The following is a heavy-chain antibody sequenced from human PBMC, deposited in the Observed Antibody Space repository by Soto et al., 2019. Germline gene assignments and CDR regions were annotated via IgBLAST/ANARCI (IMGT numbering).Heavy chain of an antibody. CDR2: INPISGKA. J-gene: IGHJ6*02. Sequence: SVKVSCKASGGTFSSYAISWVRQATGQGLEWMGGINPISGKANYAQKFQGRVTITADKSTSTAYMELSSLRSEDTAVYYCARGREDSVVVPAASSYYYYGMDVWGQGTTVTVSS. D-gene: IGHD2-2*01. V-gene: IGHV1-69*10. CDR3: ARGREDSVVVPAASSYYYYGMDV. CDR1: GGTFSSYA.